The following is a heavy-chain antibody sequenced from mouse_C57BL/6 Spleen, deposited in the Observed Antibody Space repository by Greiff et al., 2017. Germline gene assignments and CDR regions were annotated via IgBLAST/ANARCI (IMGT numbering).Heavy chain of an antibody. Sequence: VQLVESGAELARPGASVKMSCKASGYTFTSYTMHWVKQRPGQGLEWIGYINPSSGYTKYNQKFKDKATLTADKSSSTAYMQLSSLTSEDSAVYYCARWRVDYFDYWGQGTTLTVSS. CDR3: ARWRVDYFDY. J-gene: IGHJ2*01. CDR2: INPSSGYT. V-gene: IGHV1-4*01. CDR1: GYTFTSYT.